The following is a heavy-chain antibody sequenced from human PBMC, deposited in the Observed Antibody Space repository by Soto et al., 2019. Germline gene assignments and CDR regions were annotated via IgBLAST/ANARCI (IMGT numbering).Heavy chain of an antibody. Sequence: QGQLVESGGGVVQPGTSLRLSCATSGCTFRSYGMHWVRQAPGKGLEWLAVISNDGTKKFFADSVKGRLTLSRDNARNTLYLPITSLRAEDTAVYFCGKDALDCSGGDCPLFYYYGMDVWGQGTTVTVSS. CDR3: GKDALDCSGGDCPLFYYYGMDV. CDR2: ISNDGTKK. V-gene: IGHV3-30*18. D-gene: IGHD2-15*01. J-gene: IGHJ6*02. CDR1: GCTFRSYG.